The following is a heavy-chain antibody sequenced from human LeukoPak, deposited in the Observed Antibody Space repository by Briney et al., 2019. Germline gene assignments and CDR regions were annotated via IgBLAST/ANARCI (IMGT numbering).Heavy chain of an antibody. CDR2: IRSKRDGGTT. CDR1: GFTFSSYW. Sequence: GGSLRLSCAASGFTFSSYWMNWVRQAPGKGLVWVARIRSKRDGGTTDYAAPVKGRFTISRDDSKNTMYLQMNSLKAEDTAVYYCARDWYYAFDFWGQGTMVTVSS. J-gene: IGHJ3*01. CDR3: ARDWYYAFDF. V-gene: IGHV3-15*07. D-gene: IGHD2-21*02.